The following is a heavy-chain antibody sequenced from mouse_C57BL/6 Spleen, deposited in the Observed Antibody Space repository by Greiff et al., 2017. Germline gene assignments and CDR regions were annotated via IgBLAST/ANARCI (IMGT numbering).Heavy chain of an antibody. CDR1: GYAFSSSW. Sequence: QVQLQQSGPELVKPGASVKISCKASGYAFSSSWMNWVKQRPGKGLEWIGRIYPGDGDTNYNGKFKGKATLTADKSSSTAYMQLSSLTSEDSAVYFCARSGGGKGTFDYWGQGTTLTVSS. CDR3: ARSGGGKGTFDY. V-gene: IGHV1-82*01. CDR2: IYPGDGDT. D-gene: IGHD1-1*02. J-gene: IGHJ2*01.